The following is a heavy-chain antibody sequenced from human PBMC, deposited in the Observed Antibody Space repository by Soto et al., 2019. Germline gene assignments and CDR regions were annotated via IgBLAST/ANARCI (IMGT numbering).Heavy chain of an antibody. CDR1: GDSISSGAYY. V-gene: IGHV4-31*03. CDR3: ARDVGSSHGPGHPHYFDY. CDR2: ISYSGRT. D-gene: IGHD2-2*01. Sequence: PSETLSLTCTVSGDSISSGAYYWSWIRQHPGKGLEWIGYISYSGRTYYNPSLKSRLTISLDTSENQFSLKLTSVTAADTAMYYCARDVGSSHGPGHPHYFDYWGQGTRVTVSS. J-gene: IGHJ4*02.